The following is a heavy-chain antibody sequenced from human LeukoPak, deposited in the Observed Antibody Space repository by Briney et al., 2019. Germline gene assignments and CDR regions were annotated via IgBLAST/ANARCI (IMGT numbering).Heavy chain of an antibody. Sequence: ASVKVSRKASGYTFTSYYMHWVRQAPGQGLEWMGIINPSGGSTSYAQKFQGRVTMTRDTSTSTVYMELSSLRSEDTAVYYCARDLLPYYDILTGSERTDYWGQGTLVTVSS. CDR1: GYTFTSYY. J-gene: IGHJ4*02. D-gene: IGHD3-9*01. V-gene: IGHV1-46*01. CDR3: ARDLLPYYDILTGSERTDY. CDR2: INPSGGST.